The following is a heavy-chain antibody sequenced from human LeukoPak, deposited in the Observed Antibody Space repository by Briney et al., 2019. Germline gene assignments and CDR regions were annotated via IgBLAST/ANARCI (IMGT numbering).Heavy chain of an antibody. CDR3: ARVTAAAGYAFDI. V-gene: IGHV4-38-2*02. J-gene: IGHJ3*02. CDR2: IFHSGST. D-gene: IGHD6-13*01. Sequence: SEALSLTCTVSGYSISSGYYWGWIRQPPGKGLEWIGRIFHSGSTYYNPSLKSRVTISVDTSKNQFSLKLSSVTAADTAVYYCARVTAAAGYAFDIWGQGTMVTVSS. CDR1: GYSISSGYY.